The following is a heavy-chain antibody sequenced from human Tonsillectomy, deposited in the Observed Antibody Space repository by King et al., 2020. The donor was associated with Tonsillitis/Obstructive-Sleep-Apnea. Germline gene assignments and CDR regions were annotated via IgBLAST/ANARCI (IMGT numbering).Heavy chain of an antibody. D-gene: IGHD3-3*01. Sequence: VQLQESGPGLVKPSQTLSLTCSVSGGSISSNVYYWSWIRQHPVKGLEWIGYIYYSGSTYYNPSLKSRVIISVDTSKNQFSLRLTSVTAADTAVYYCAGEPLHVFWSGYPASTWFNPWGKETLVTVSP. CDR1: GGSISSNVYY. CDR3: AGEPLHVFWSGYPASTWFNP. CDR2: IYYSGST. V-gene: IGHV4-31*03. J-gene: IGHJ5*02.